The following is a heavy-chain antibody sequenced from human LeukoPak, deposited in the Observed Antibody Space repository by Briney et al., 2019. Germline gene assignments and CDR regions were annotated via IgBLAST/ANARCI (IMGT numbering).Heavy chain of an antibody. CDR2: ITSSSNYI. D-gene: IGHD3-10*01. J-gene: IGHJ4*02. CDR1: GFTFSSYN. Sequence: GGSLRLSCAASGFTFSSYNMNWVRQAPGKGLEWVSSITSSSNYIYYVDSVKGRFTISRDNAKNSRYLQMNSLRAEDTTVYYCARDCWDYGSGSYCGIDYWGQGTLVTVSS. V-gene: IGHV3-21*03. CDR3: ARDCWDYGSGSYCGIDY.